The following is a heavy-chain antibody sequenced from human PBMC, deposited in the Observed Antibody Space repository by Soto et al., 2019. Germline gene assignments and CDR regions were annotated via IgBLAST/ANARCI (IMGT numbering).Heavy chain of an antibody. Sequence: SETLSLTCTVSGGSISSGDYYWSWIRQPPGKGLEWIGYIYYSGSTYYNPSLKSRVAISVDTSKNQFSLKLSSVTAADTAVYYCARGDTSSWYWSYWGQGTLVTVSS. J-gene: IGHJ4*02. D-gene: IGHD6-13*01. CDR3: ARGDTSSWYWSY. V-gene: IGHV4-30-4*01. CDR1: GGSISSGDYY. CDR2: IYYSGST.